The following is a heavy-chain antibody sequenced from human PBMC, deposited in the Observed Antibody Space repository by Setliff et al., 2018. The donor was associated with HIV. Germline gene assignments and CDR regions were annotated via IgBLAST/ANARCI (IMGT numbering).Heavy chain of an antibody. J-gene: IGHJ3*02. CDR2: IYPGDSDT. CDR3: ARLEGGQMATMTDAFDI. Sequence: PGESLKISCKASGYSFTHSWIGWVRQMPGKGLEWMGIIYPGDSDTRYSPSLQGLVTISVDKSINTAYLQWFSLRASDTAMYYCARLEGGQMATMTDAFDIWGQGTMVTVSS. CDR1: GYSFTHSW. D-gene: IGHD5-12*01. V-gene: IGHV5-51*03.